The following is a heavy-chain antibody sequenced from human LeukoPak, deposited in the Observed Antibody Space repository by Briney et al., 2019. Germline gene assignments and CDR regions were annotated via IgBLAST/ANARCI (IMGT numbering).Heavy chain of an antibody. CDR2: INQDGSQK. V-gene: IGHV3-7*01. CDR3: ADPPSDY. Sequence: PGGSLRISCAASGFKFNGKWMTWVRQAPGKGLEWVANINQDGSQKYYVDSVKGRFTISRDNAKSSLYLEMSGLRAEDTAVYYCADPPSDYWGQGTLVAVSS. J-gene: IGHJ4*02. CDR1: GFKFNGKW.